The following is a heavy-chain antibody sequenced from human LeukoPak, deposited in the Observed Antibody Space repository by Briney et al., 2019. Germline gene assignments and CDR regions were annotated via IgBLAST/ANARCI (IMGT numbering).Heavy chain of an antibody. D-gene: IGHD1-14*01. CDR3: TRDRSRAEGA. J-gene: IGHJ4*02. CDR1: GFTFSGHW. Sequence: GGSLRLSCAAPGFTFSGHWTSWVRQAPGKGLEWVANINQGGSDKYYVDSVKGRFTISRDNANNLLYLQMNSLRGEDTAVYYRTRDRSRAEGAWGQGTLVTVSS. CDR2: INQGGSDK. V-gene: IGHV3-7*01.